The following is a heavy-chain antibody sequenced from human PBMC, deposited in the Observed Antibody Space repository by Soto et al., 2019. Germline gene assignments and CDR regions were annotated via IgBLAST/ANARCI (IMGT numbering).Heavy chain of an antibody. CDR1: GYTFIAYY. D-gene: IGHD1-1*01. V-gene: IGHV1-2*02. CDR3: AASDSITTTGDY. CDR2: VNPNRGGR. Sequence: QVQLVQSGAEVKKPGASLKVSCKASGYTFIAYYIHWVRQAPGQGLEWMGWVNPNRGGRRYAQKFQDRVTMTRDTSISTAYMELSRLTSGDTAVYYCAASDSITTTGDYWGQVTLVIASS. J-gene: IGHJ4*02.